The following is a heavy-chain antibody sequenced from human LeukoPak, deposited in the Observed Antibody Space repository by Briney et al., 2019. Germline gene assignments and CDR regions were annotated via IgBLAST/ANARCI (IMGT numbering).Heavy chain of an antibody. D-gene: IGHD6-13*01. J-gene: IGHJ4*02. CDR1: GFTFSSYW. Sequence: PGGSLRLSCAASGFTFSSYWMSWVRQAPGKGLEWVANIKQDGSEKYYVDSVKGRFTISRDNAKNSLYLQMNSLRAEDTAVYYCARGSSWYYILYFDYWGQGTLVTVSS. CDR2: IKQDGSEK. CDR3: ARGSSWYYILYFDY. V-gene: IGHV3-7*01.